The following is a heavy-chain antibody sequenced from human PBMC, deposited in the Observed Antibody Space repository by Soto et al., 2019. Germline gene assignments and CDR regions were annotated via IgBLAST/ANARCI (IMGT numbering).Heavy chain of an antibody. V-gene: IGHV4-39*01. D-gene: IGHD3-3*01. CDR1: GGSISSSSYY. CDR2: IYYSGST. Sequence: SETLSLTCTVSGGSISSSSYYWGWIRQPPGKGLEWIGSIYYSGSTYYNPSLRSRVTISVDTSKNQFSLKLSSVTAADTAVYYCARHGIDDFWSGSQDSSAYYYYYMDVWGKGTTVTVSS. J-gene: IGHJ6*03. CDR3: ARHGIDDFWSGSQDSSAYYYYYMDV.